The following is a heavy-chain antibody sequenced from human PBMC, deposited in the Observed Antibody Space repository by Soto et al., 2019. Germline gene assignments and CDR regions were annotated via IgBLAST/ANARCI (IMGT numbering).Heavy chain of an antibody. D-gene: IGHD4-17*01. Sequence: SETLSLTCTVSGGSISSYYWSWIRQPPGKGLEWIGYIYYSGSTNYNPSLKSRVTISVDTSKNQFSLKLSSVTAADTAVYYCARLRYTGWNYYGMDVWGQGTMVTVSS. CDR1: GGSISSYY. J-gene: IGHJ6*02. CDR2: IYYSGST. CDR3: ARLRYTGWNYYGMDV. V-gene: IGHV4-59*01.